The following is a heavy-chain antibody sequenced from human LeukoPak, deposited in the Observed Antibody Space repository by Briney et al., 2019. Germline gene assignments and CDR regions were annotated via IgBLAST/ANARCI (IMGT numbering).Heavy chain of an antibody. CDR2: VRPDGSSN. CDR3: AKDQAGTWGLDY. J-gene: IGHJ4*02. V-gene: IGHV3-30*02. D-gene: IGHD3-10*01. CDR1: GFTLSNFG. Sequence: PGGSLRLSCAASGFTLSNFGMHWVRQAPGKGLEWVAFVRPDGSSNYYADSVKGRFTISRDISKNTLYPQMNSLRAEDTAFYYCAKDQAGTWGLDYWGQGTLVTVSS.